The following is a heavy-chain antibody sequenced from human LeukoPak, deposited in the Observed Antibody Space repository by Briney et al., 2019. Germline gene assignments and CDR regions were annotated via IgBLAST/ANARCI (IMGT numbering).Heavy chain of an antibody. D-gene: IGHD5-18*01. CDR2: IYYRGST. J-gene: IGHJ3*02. CDR3: ARGTVLGYSYGLGARGAFDI. CDR1: GVSISSSTYY. Sequence: SETLSLTCTVSGVSISSSTYYWGWIRQTPGKGLEWIGSIYYRGSTYYNPSLKSRVTISVDTSKNQFSLKLSSVTAADTAVYYCARGTVLGYSYGLGARGAFDIWGQGTMVTVSS. V-gene: IGHV4-39*01.